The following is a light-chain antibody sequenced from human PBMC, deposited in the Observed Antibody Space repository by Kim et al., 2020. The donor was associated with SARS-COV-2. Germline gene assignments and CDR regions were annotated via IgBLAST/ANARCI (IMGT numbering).Light chain of an antibody. J-gene: IGKJ1*01. CDR3: QQYNSYSAT. V-gene: IGKV1-5*01. Sequence: APVGDSVTITCRASQSISSWLAWYQQKPGKAPKLLIYDASSRESGVPARFSGSGSGTEFTLTISSLQPDDFATYYCQQYNSYSATFGQGTKVDIK. CDR1: QSISSW. CDR2: DAS.